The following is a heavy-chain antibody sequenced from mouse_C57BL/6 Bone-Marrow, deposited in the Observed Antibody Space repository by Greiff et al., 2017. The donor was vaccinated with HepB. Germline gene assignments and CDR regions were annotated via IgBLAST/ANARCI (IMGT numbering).Heavy chain of an antibody. D-gene: IGHD2-5*01. Sequence: VQLQQSGAELARPGASVKLSCKASGYTFTSYGISWVKQRTGQGLEWIGEIYPRSGNTYYNEKFKGKATLTADKSSSTAYMELRSLTSEDSAVYFCARSGYSNWFAYWGQGTLVTVSA. J-gene: IGHJ3*01. CDR2: IYPRSGNT. CDR1: GYTFTSYG. CDR3: ARSGYSNWFAY. V-gene: IGHV1-81*01.